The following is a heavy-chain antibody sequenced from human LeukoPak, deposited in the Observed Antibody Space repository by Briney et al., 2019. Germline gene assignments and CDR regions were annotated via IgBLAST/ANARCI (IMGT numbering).Heavy chain of an antibody. Sequence: GGSLRLSCVVSGFSLSNYAMTWVRQAPGKGLEWVSYINERGTNTAYADSVKGRFTISRDTSLNTLYLQMNNLRAEDTAVYFCAKRGVVIRGLLVIGYHQEAYHYDFWGQGVMVTVSS. CDR3: AKRGVVIRGLLVIGYHQEAYHYDF. CDR2: INERGTNT. D-gene: IGHD3-10*01. J-gene: IGHJ4*02. V-gene: IGHV3-23*01. CDR1: GFSLSNYA.